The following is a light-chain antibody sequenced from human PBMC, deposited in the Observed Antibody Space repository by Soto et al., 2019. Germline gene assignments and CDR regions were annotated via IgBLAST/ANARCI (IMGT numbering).Light chain of an antibody. J-gene: IGKJ2*01. CDR1: QTISSW. V-gene: IGKV1-5*03. Sequence: DIQMTQSPSTLSGSVGDRVTITCRASQTISSWLAWYQQKPGKAPKLLIYKASSLKSGVPSRFSGSGSGTEFTLTISSLQSEDFATYYCQQYNSYSYTFGQGTKVDIK. CDR3: QQYNSYSYT. CDR2: KAS.